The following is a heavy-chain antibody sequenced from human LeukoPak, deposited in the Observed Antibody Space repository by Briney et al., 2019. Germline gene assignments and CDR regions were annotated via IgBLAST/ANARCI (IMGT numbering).Heavy chain of an antibody. CDR2: ISVYNGNT. CDR3: ARHYDSTAVAPQMDV. CDR1: GYTFRNYG. J-gene: IGHJ6*02. V-gene: IGHV1-18*01. Sequence: ASVKVSCKASGYTFRNYGISWVRQAPGQGLEWMAWISVYNGNTNYAQKFQGRVTMTTDTSTNTASMELKSLRSDDTAVYYYARHYDSTAVAPQMDVWGQGTTVTVS. D-gene: IGHD3-16*01.